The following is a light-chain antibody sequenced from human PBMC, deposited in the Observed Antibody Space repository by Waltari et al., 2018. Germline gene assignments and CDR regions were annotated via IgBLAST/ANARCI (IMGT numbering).Light chain of an antibody. CDR3: QQYDEWPRT. CDR1: QSVNYY. Sequence: EVVLTQSPATLSVSPGKRATLSCRASQSVNYYLAWYQQKDGHAPRLLIYGASTRATGIPARFRGSGSGTEFTLSISSLQSEDFAIYYCQQYDEWPRTFGHGTRVEI. V-gene: IGKV3-15*01. CDR2: GAS. J-gene: IGKJ1*01.